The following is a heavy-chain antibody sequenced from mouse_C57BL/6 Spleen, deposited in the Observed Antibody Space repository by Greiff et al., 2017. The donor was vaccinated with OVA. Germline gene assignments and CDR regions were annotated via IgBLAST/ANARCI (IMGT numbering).Heavy chain of an antibody. V-gene: IGHV1-53*01. CDR2: INPSNGGT. CDR1: GYTFTSYW. Sequence: QVQLQQPGTELVKPGASVKLSCKASGYTFTSYWMHWVKQRPGQGLEWIGNINPSNGGTNYNEKFKSKATLPVDKSSSTAYMQLSSLTSEDSAVDYCAKSYYSNFHWYFDVWGTGTTVTVSS. D-gene: IGHD2-5*01. J-gene: IGHJ1*03. CDR3: AKSYYSNFHWYFDV.